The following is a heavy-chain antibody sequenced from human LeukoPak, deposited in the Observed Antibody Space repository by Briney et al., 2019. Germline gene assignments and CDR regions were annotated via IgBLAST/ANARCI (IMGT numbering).Heavy chain of an antibody. CDR3: VQDSYAISSSGSTFAS. J-gene: IGHJ4*02. CDR2: ISSSSYI. D-gene: IGHD2-2*01. Sequence: TGGSLRLSCAASGFTFSSYSMNWVRQAPGKGLEWVSSISSSSYIYYADSVKGRFTISRDNAKNSLYLQMNSLRTEDMAVYYCVQDSYAISSSGSTFASWGQGTLVTVSS. V-gene: IGHV3-21*04. CDR1: GFTFSSYS.